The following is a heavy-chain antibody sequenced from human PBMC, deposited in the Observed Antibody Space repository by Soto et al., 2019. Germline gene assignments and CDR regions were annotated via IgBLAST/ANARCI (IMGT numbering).Heavy chain of an antibody. J-gene: IGHJ4*02. Sequence: SETLSLTCTFSGGSISSYYWSLIRQPPGKGLEWIGYIYYSGSTNYNPSLKSRVTISVDTSKNQFSLKLSSVTAADTAVYYCATIPATTILTDYWGQGTLVTVSS. CDR1: GGSISSYY. CDR3: ATIPATTILTDY. CDR2: IYYSGST. D-gene: IGHD2-2*02. V-gene: IGHV4-59*08.